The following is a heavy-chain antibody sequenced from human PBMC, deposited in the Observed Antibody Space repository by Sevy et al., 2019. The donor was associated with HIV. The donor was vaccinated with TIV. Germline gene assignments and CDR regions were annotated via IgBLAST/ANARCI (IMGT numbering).Heavy chain of an antibody. V-gene: IGHV1-58*01. Sequence: ASVKVSCQASGFTFSNRAVRWVRQARGQRPEWIGWIVVGSGHINYAENFQERVTLTRDMSTNTAYMELTSLRFEDTAVYYCATESRGSCTGGSCSVDNGMDVWGQGTTVTVSS. CDR3: ATESRGSCTGGSCSVDNGMDV. D-gene: IGHD2-15*01. CDR2: IVVGSGHI. J-gene: IGHJ6*02. CDR1: GFTFSNRA.